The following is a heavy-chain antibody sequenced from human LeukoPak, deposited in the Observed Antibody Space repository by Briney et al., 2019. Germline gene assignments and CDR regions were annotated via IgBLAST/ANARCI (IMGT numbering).Heavy chain of an antibody. J-gene: IGHJ4*02. V-gene: IGHV3-23*01. CDR1: GFTFSSYT. D-gene: IGHD4-11*01. CDR3: ARGLTLTTFDY. CDR2: ISSGGGST. Sequence: HPGGSLRLSCAASGFTFSSYTMTWVRQAPGKGLERVSTISSGGGSTYYADSVKGRFTISRDNSKNTLYLQMDSLRAEDTAVYYCARGLTLTTFDYWGQGTLVTVSS.